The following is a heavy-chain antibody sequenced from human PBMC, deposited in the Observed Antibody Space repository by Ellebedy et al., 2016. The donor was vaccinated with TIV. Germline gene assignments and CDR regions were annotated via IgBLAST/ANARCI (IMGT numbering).Heavy chain of an antibody. CDR2: INSGGRT. D-gene: IGHD3-16*01. CDR1: GFTVSRNY. V-gene: IGHV3-66*01. J-gene: IGHJ4*02. CDR3: ARDDYVWGSHDY. Sequence: GESLKISCAASGFTVSRNYMSWVRQAPGKGLEWVSLINSGGRTNYVDSVKGRFTVSRDDSKNTLYLQMNSLRAEDTAVYYCARDDYVWGSHDYWGQGTLVTVSS.